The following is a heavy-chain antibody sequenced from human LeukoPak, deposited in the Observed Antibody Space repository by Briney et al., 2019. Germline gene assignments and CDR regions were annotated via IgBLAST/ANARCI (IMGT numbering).Heavy chain of an antibody. CDR3: ARGVSVVVPAAISWFDP. V-gene: IGHV4-59*01. CDR1: GGSISSYY. J-gene: IGHJ5*02. Sequence: SETLSLTCTVSGGSISSYYWSWIRQPPGKGLEWIGNIYYTGSTKYNPSLKSRVTISVDTSKNQFSLKLSSVTAADTAVYYCARGVSVVVPAAISWFDPWGQGTLVTVSS. D-gene: IGHD2-2*01. CDR2: IYYTGST.